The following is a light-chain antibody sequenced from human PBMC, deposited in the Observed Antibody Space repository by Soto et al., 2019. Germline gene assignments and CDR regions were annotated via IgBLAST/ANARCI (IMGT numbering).Light chain of an antibody. CDR3: QQYITYPYA. V-gene: IGKV1-5*03. CDR1: QSTSTW. J-gene: IGKJ1*01. CDR2: EAS. Sequence: DIQMTQSHSTLSASVGDRVTITCRASQSTSTWLAWYQQRPGKTPKLLISEASKLESGVPSRFSGSGSGTEFTLTISSLQPDDFATYDCQQYITYPYAFGQGTKVEIK.